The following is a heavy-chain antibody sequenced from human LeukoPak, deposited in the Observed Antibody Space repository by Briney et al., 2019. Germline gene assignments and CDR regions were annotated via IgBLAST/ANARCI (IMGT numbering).Heavy chain of an antibody. J-gene: IGHJ6*02. CDR1: GFIFSSYS. CDR3: AKAASSSWPSYYYGMDV. Sequence: GGSLRLSCAASGFIFSSYSMSWIRQAPGKGLEWVSVITGSGGNTYYADSVKGRFTISKDNSKNTVYLQMSSLRVDDTAVYYCAKAASSSWPSYYYGMDVWGQGTTVTVSS. D-gene: IGHD6-13*01. CDR2: ITGSGGNT. V-gene: IGHV3-23*01.